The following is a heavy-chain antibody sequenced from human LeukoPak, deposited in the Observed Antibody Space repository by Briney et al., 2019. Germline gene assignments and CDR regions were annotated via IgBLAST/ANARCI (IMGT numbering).Heavy chain of an antibody. J-gene: IGHJ4*02. CDR1: GGTFSSYA. CDR3: AREYSSSSYFDY. CDR2: IIPIFGTA. D-gene: IGHD6-6*01. V-gene: IGHV1-69*13. Sequence: ASVKVSCKASGGTFSSYAISWVRQAPGQGLEWVGGIIPIFGTANYAQKFQGRVTITADESTSTAYMELSSLRSEDTAVYYCAREYSSSSYFDYWGQGTLVTVSS.